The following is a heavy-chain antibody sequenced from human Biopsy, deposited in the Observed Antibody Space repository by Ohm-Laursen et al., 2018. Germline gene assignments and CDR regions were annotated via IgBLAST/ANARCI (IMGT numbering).Heavy chain of an antibody. Sequence: SVTVSCKASGHTYPVYYVHWVRQAPGQGLEWMGWIKPNTGDTDYSQRFQGRVTLAWDRSTSTGYMEVSSLRSGDTALYYCATRGGDDFWSGHYSEIYYYYTLDVWGQGTTVTVSS. D-gene: IGHD3-3*01. CDR2: IKPNTGDT. CDR1: GHTYPVYY. CDR3: ATRGGDDFWSGHYSEIYYYYTLDV. J-gene: IGHJ6*02. V-gene: IGHV1-2*02.